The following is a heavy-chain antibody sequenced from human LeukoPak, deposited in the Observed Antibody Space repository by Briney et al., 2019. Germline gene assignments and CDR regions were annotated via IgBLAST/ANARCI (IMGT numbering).Heavy chain of an antibody. CDR2: ICHSGST. D-gene: IGHD6-13*01. CDR1: GYPISSGYY. J-gene: IGHJ3*02. CDR3: ARQEYSSSWVYPDAFDI. V-gene: IGHV4-38-2*02. Sequence: PSETLSLTCTVTGYPISSGYYWAWIRQPPGKGLEWIGSICHSGSTYFNPSLKSRVTISVDTSKNHFSLNLNSVTAADTAVYYCARQEYSSSWVYPDAFDIWGQGTMVTVSS.